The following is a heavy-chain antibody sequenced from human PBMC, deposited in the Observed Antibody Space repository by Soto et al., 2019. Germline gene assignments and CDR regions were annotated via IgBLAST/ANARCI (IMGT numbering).Heavy chain of an antibody. CDR1: GFTFSSYW. V-gene: IGHV3-7*03. D-gene: IGHD3-16*01. J-gene: IGHJ6*03. CDR3: ARSPPGNYAVTFYYYYMDV. Sequence: PGGSLRLSCAASGFTFSSYWMSWVRQAPGKGLEWVANIKQDGSEKYYVDSVKGRFTISRDNAKNSLYLQMNSLRSEDTAVYYCARSPPGNYAVTFYYYYMDVWGKGTTVTVSS. CDR2: IKQDGSEK.